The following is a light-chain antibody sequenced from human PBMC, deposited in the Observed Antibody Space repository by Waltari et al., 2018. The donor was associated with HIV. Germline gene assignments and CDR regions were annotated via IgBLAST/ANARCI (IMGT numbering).Light chain of an antibody. J-gene: IGLJ2*01. CDR3: YSTDNNIHPV. Sequence: SYELTQPPSVSVSPGQTARITCSGDALPTRFAYWYQQKSGQAPVLVIYEDRKRPSGIPERFSGSSSGTMATLTISGAQVEDEADYYCYSTDNNIHPVFGGGTKLTVL. CDR1: ALPTRF. V-gene: IGLV3-10*01. CDR2: EDR.